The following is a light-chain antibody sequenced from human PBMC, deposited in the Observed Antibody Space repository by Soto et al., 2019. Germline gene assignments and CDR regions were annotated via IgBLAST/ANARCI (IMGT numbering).Light chain of an antibody. V-gene: IGLV1-36*01. CDR3: AAWDDSLNGYV. Sequence: QSVLTQPPSVSEAPRQRVTISCSGSSSNIGNNAVNWYQQLPGKAPKLLIYYDDLLPSGVSDRFSGSKSGTSASLAISGRESEDEADYYCAAWDDSLNGYVFGTGTKSPS. CDR2: YDD. J-gene: IGLJ1*01. CDR1: SSNIGNNA.